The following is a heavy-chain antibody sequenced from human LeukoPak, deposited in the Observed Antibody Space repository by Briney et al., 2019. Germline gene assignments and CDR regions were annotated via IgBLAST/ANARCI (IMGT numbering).Heavy chain of an antibody. D-gene: IGHD3-3*01. Sequence: SETLSLTCTVSGGSISSYYWSWIRQPAGKGLEWIGRIYTSGSTNYNPSLKSRVTMSVDTSKNQFSLKLSSVTAADTAVYYCAREGIFGVVHDAFDIWGQGTMVTVSS. CDR2: IYTSGST. V-gene: IGHV4-4*07. CDR3: AREGIFGVVHDAFDI. J-gene: IGHJ3*02. CDR1: GGSISSYY.